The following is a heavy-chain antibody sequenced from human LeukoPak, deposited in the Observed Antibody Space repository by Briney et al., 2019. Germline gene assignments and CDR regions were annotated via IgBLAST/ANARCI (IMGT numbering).Heavy chain of an antibody. CDR3: ATHITMVRGVISRGDAFDI. CDR2: ISGSGGST. D-gene: IGHD3-10*01. V-gene: IGHV3-23*01. J-gene: IGHJ3*02. Sequence: PGGSLRLSCAASGFTFSNAWMSWVRQAPGKGLEWVSAISGSGGSTYYADSVKGRFTISRDNSKNTLYLQMNSLRAEDTAVYYCATHITMVRGVISRGDAFDIWGQGTMVTVSS. CDR1: GFTFSNAW.